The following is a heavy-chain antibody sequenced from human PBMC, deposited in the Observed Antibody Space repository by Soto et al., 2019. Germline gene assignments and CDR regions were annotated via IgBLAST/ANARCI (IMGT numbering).Heavy chain of an antibody. CDR3: ARGSYSGSAGAPH. D-gene: IGHD5-12*01. CDR2: INAGNGNT. CDR1: AYTFTSYA. J-gene: IGHJ4*02. V-gene: IGHV1-3*01. Sequence: SVKVSCKASAYTFTSYAVHWVRQAPGQRLEWMGWINAGNGNTKYSQKFQGRVTITRDTSASTAYMELSSLRSEDTAVYYCARGSYSGSAGAPHWGQGTLVTVSS.